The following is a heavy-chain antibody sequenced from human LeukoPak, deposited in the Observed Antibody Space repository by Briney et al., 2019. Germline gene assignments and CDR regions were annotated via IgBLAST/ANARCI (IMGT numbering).Heavy chain of an antibody. Sequence: GASVKVSCKASGYTFTSYYMHWVRQAPGQGLEWMGIINPSGGSTSYAQKFQGRVTMTRDMSTSTVYMELSSLRSEDTAVYYCARPGGLAAAGGPFDSWGQGTLVTVSS. D-gene: IGHD6-13*01. CDR3: ARPGGLAAAGGPFDS. V-gene: IGHV1-46*01. J-gene: IGHJ4*02. CDR2: INPSGGST. CDR1: GYTFTSYY.